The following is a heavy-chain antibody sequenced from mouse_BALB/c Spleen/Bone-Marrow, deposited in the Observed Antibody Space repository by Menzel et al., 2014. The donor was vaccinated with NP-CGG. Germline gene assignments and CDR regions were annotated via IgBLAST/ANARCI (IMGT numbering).Heavy chain of an antibody. CDR3: AREIITSFAY. CDR1: GYAFTNYL. J-gene: IGHJ3*01. D-gene: IGHD1-1*01. CDR2: INPGSGGT. V-gene: IGHV1-54*01. Sequence: VNLVESGAELVRPGTSVKVSCKASGYAFTNYLIEWVKQRPGQGLEWIGVINPGSGGTNYNEKFKGKATLTADKSSSTAYMQLSSLTSDDSAVYFCAREIITSFAYWGQGTLVTVSA.